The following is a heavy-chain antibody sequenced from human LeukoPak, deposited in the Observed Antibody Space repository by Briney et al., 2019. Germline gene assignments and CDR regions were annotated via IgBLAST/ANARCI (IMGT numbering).Heavy chain of an antibody. V-gene: IGHV1-69*13. CDR1: GGTFSSYA. Sequence: SVKVSCKASGGTFSSYAISWVRQAPGQGLEWMGGIIPIFGTANYAQKFQGRVTITADESTSTAYMELSSLRSEDTAVYYCAREGDLAVAGMIFLNWFDPWGQGTLVTVSS. CDR3: AREGDLAVAGMIFLNWFDP. CDR2: IIPIFGTA. D-gene: IGHD6-19*01. J-gene: IGHJ5*02.